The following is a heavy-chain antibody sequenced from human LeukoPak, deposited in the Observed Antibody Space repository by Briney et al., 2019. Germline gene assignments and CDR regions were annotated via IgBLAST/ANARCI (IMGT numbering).Heavy chain of an antibody. CDR3: TRGRDSSGYQAFDY. D-gene: IGHD3-22*01. J-gene: IGHJ4*02. V-gene: IGHV3-53*01. Sequence: GGSLRLSCAASGLTVSSTYMSWVRQAPGKGLEWVSILYSDGSTYYADSGMGRFTISRDNSENTLYLQMNSLRAEDTAFYYCTRGRDSSGYQAFDYWGQGTLVTVSS. CDR1: GLTVSSTY. CDR2: LYSDGST.